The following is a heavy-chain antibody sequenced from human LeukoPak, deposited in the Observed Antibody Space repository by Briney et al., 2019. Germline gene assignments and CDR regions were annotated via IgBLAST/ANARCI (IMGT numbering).Heavy chain of an antibody. V-gene: IGHV4-4*02. D-gene: IGHD3-22*01. CDR1: GGSISSSNW. CDR3: ARDNYYYDSSGFYYYYYMDV. CDR2: IYHSGST. Sequence: SETLSLTCAVSGGSISSSNWWSWVRQPPGKGLEWIGEIYHSGSTNYNPSLKGRVTISVDKSKNQFSLKLSSVTAADTAVYYCARDNYYYDSSGFYYYYYMDVWGKGTTVTISS. J-gene: IGHJ6*03.